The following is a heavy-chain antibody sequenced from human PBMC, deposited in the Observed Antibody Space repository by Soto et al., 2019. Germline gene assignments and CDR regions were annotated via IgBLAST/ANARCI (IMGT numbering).Heavy chain of an antibody. CDR2: INGYNGNT. Sequence: QVQLVQSGAEVKKPGASVKVSCKASGYTFSTYGISWVRHAPGQGLEWMGWINGYNGNTNYAPKLQGRITMTTDTSTTTAYMELRSLRSDDTAVYYCARMGDVPYYYYGMDVWGQGTTVTVSS. V-gene: IGHV1-18*01. CDR1: GYTFSTYG. J-gene: IGHJ6*02. CDR3: ARMGDVPYYYYGMDV. D-gene: IGHD3-16*01.